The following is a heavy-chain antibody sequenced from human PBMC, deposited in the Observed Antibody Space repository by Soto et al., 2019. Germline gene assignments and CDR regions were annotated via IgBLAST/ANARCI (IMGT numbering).Heavy chain of an antibody. V-gene: IGHV1-24*01. J-gene: IGHJ6*02. CDR3: ARFSGRDILTGGYDPGVYYYGMDV. CDR1: GYTLTELS. CDR2: FDPEDGET. D-gene: IGHD3-9*01. Sequence: ASVKVSCKVSGYTLTELSMHWVRQAPGKGLEWMGGFDPEDGETIYAQKFQGRVTMTEDTSTDTAYMELSSLRSEDTAVYFCARFSGRDILTGGYDPGVYYYGMDVWGPGTTVTVSS.